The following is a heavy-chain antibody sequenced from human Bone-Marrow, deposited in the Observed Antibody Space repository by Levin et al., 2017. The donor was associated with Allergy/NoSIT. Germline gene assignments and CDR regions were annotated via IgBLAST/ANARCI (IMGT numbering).Heavy chain of an antibody. CDR2: IPGSGHST. V-gene: IGHV3-23*01. J-gene: IGHJ4*02. Sequence: PGASVKVSCAASGFTFSGYAMSWVRQAPGKGLEWVSGIPGSGHSTYYADSVRGRFTISRDNSKDTLYLQMNSLRVEDTAVYYCARELGNTGWYSPDHWGQGTLVTVSS. D-gene: IGHD6-19*01. CDR1: GFTFSGYA. CDR3: ARELGNTGWYSPDH.